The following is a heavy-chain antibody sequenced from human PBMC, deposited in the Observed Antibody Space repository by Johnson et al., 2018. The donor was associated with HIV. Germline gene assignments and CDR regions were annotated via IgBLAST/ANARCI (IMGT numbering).Heavy chain of an antibody. J-gene: IGHJ3*02. Sequence: QVRLVESGGSVVRPGGSLRLSCEASGFTFSNYAMNWVRQAPGKGLEWVAFIRFDGSIEHQRDSVKGRFSISRANSKNTLYLQMNSLRAEDTAVYYCARDAPDSGSYHAFDIWGQGTMVTVSS. V-gene: IGHV3-30*02. D-gene: IGHD1-26*01. CDR1: GFTFSNYA. CDR2: IRFDGSIE. CDR3: ARDAPDSGSYHAFDI.